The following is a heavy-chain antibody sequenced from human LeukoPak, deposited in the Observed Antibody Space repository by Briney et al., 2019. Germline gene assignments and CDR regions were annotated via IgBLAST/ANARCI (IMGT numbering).Heavy chain of an antibody. J-gene: IGHJ6*02. CDR2: INPSSGST. D-gene: IGHD3-22*01. CDR1: GYTFTNYY. V-gene: IGHV1-46*01. Sequence: ASVKVSCKASGYTFTNYYIHWVRQAPGQGLEWMGIINPSSGSTTSAQKFQGRVSMTRDTSASTVYMELSSLRSEDTARYYCARGHDNSGYTAHPQRYYYYYGMDVWGQGTTVTVPS. CDR3: ARGHDNSGYTAHPQRYYYYYGMDV.